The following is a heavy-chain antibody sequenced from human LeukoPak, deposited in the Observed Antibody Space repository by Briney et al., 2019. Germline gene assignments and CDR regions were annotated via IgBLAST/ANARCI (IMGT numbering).Heavy chain of an antibody. CDR3: ALTPAADYYDSSGYKSNFFDY. CDR2: ISSSGSTI. D-gene: IGHD3-22*01. CDR1: GFTFSSYE. V-gene: IGHV3-48*03. Sequence: PGGSLRLSCAASGFTFSSYEMNWVRQAPGKGLEWVSYISSSGSTIYYADSVKGRFTISRENAKNSLYLQMNSLRAEDTAVYYCALTPAADYYDSSGYKSNFFDYWGQGTLVTVSS. J-gene: IGHJ4*02.